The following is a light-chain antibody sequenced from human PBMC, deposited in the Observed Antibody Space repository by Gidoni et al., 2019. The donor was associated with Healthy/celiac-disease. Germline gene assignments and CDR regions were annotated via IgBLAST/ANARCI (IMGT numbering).Light chain of an antibody. CDR3: QQRSNWPRYT. V-gene: IGKV3-11*01. J-gene: IGKJ2*01. CDR2: DAS. Sequence: EIVLTQSPATLSLSPGERATLSCRASQSVSSYLAWYQQKPGQAPRLLIYDASTRATGIPARFSGSGSGTDFTRTISSLEPEDFAVYYCQQRSNWPRYTFGQGTKLEGK. CDR1: QSVSSY.